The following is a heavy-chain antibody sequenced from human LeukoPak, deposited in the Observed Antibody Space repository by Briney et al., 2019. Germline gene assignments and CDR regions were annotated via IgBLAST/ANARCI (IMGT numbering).Heavy chain of an antibody. V-gene: IGHV4-34*01. CDR1: GGSFSGYY. D-gene: IGHD2-2*01. CDR3: ARGAKVVPANLYYFDY. Sequence: SETLSLTCAVYGGSFSGYYWSWIRQPPGKGLEWIGEINHSGSTNYNPSLKSRVTISVDTSKNQFSLKLSSVTAADTAVYYCARGAKVVPANLYYFDYWGQGTLVTVSS. J-gene: IGHJ4*02. CDR2: INHSGST.